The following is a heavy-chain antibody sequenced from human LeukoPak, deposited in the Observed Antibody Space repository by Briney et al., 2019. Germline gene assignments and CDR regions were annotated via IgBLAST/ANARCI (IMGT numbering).Heavy chain of an antibody. CDR3: ARAGYSYGPRRGMDV. CDR1: GFTFSSYD. V-gene: IGHV3-13*01. D-gene: IGHD5-18*01. CDR2: IGTAGDT. J-gene: IGHJ6*02. Sequence: GGSLRLSCAASGFTFSSYDMHWVRQATGEGLEWVSAIGTAGDTYYPGSVKGRFTISRENAKNSLYLQMNSLRAGDTAVYYCARAGYSYGPRRGMDVWGQGTTVTVSS.